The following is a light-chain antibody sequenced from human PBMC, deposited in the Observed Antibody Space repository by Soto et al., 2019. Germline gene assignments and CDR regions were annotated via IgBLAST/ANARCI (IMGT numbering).Light chain of an antibody. CDR2: AAS. CDR3: QKYNSVPPQ. CDR1: HGISRF. V-gene: IGKV1-27*01. J-gene: IGKJ1*01. Sequence: DIQLTQTQSSLSASVGDRVTITCRVSHGISRFLAWYQQKPGKVPKLLIYAASTLQSGVPSRFSGSGSGTDFTLTISSLQPEDVATYYCQKYNSVPPQFGQGTKVDIK.